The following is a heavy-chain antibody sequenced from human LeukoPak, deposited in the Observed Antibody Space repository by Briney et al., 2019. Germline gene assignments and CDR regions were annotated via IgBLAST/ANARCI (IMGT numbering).Heavy chain of an antibody. J-gene: IGHJ4*02. Sequence: ASVKVSCQAFGYTFTSYGISWVRQAPGQGLEWLGWISAKKGNTNYAQKLQGRVTMTRDTSTSTAYMELRSLRSDDTAVYYCARDINSLWDYWGQGTLVTVSS. CDR2: ISAKKGNT. D-gene: IGHD3-10*01. CDR3: ARDINSLWDY. V-gene: IGHV1-18*01. CDR1: GYTFTSYG.